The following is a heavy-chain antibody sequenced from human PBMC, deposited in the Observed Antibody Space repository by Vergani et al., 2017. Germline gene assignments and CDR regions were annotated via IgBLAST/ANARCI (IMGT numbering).Heavy chain of an antibody. Sequence: QVQLQESGPGLVKPSETLSLTCTVSGGSISSGGYYWSWIRQHPGKGLEWIGYIYYSGSTYYNPSLKRRVTISVDTSKNQFYLKLSSVTAADTAVYYCARDPRPLEVAGSTDGFDPWGQGTLVTVSS. J-gene: IGHJ5*02. D-gene: IGHD6-19*01. V-gene: IGHV4-31*03. CDR3: ARDPRPLEVAGSTDGFDP. CDR2: IYYSGST. CDR1: GGSISSGGYY.